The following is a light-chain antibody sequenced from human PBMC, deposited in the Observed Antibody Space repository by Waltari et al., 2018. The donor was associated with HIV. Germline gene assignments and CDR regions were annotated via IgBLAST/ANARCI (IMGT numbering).Light chain of an antibody. CDR2: LNSDGRH. J-gene: IGLJ2*01. V-gene: IGLV4-69*01. Sequence: QVVLTQPPSASASLGASVKLTCTLSSGHSNYVIAWPQQQPKKGPRFLMKLNSDGRHSKGDGIPDRFSGSSSGAERYLTISSLQSEDEGDYFCQTWGTGIQVFGGGTRLTVL. CDR1: SGHSNYV. CDR3: QTWGTGIQV.